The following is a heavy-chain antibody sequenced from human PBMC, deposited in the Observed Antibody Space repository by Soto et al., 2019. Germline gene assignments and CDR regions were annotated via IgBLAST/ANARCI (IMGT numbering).Heavy chain of an antibody. CDR2: ISAYNGNT. CDR1: GYTFTSYG. D-gene: IGHD6-13*01. CDR3: ARDLNLGLAEG. V-gene: IGHV1-18*01. J-gene: IGHJ4*02. Sequence: QVQLVQSGAEVKKPGASVKVSCKASGYTFTSYGISWVRQAPGQGLEWMGWISAYNGNTKYAQKFQGRVPIAAATSTRRAYRELRSLRSDETAVYYRARDLNLGLAEGWGQGTLVTVSS.